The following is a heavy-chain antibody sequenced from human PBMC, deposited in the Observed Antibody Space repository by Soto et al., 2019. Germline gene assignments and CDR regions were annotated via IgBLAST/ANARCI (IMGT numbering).Heavy chain of an antibody. CDR1: GGSISSSSYY. J-gene: IGHJ4*02. V-gene: IGHV4-39*01. D-gene: IGHD2-2*01. CDR3: ARCQYCSSTSCSPPYYFDY. Sequence: PSETLSLTCTVSGGSISSSSYYWGWIRQPPGKGLEWIGSIYYSGSTYYNPSLKSRVTISVDTSKNQFSLKLSSVTAADTAVYYCARCQYCSSTSCSPPYYFDYWGQGTLVTVSS. CDR2: IYYSGST.